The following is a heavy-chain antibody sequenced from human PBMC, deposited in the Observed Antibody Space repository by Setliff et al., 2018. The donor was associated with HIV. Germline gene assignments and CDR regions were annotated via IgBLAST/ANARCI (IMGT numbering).Heavy chain of an antibody. CDR3: ARDPDGGNSDG. V-gene: IGHV1-46*01. J-gene: IGHJ4*02. Sequence: GASVKVSCKASGYTFTSYYIYWVRQAPGQGLQWMGIINPGDGSTIYAQKFQGRVTMTRDTSTSTLYMELSSLRSEDTAVYYCARDPDGGNSDGWGQGTLVTVSS. CDR1: GYTFTSYY. D-gene: IGHD2-21*02. CDR2: INPGDGST.